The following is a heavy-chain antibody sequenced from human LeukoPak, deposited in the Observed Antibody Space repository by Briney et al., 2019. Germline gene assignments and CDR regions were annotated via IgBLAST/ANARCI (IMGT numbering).Heavy chain of an antibody. D-gene: IGHD5-24*01. V-gene: IGHV3-30*04. Sequence: GRSLRLSCAASGFTFSSYAMHWVRQAPGKGLEWVAVISYDGSNKYYADSVKGRFTISRDNSKNTLYLQMNSLRAEDTAVYYCAREDGYNYTYYYYYGMDVWGQGTTVTISS. CDR2: ISYDGSNK. J-gene: IGHJ6*02. CDR1: GFTFSSYA. CDR3: AREDGYNYTYYYYYGMDV.